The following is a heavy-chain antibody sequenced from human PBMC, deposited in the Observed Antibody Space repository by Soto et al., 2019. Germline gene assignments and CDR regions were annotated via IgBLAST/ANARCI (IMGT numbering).Heavy chain of an antibody. V-gene: IGHV4-59*03. CDR1: ASSISGYF. Sequence: QVQLQESGPGLLKSSETLSLTCIVSASSISGYFWSWIRQSPGKGLEWIAFVYDSGSTNYNPSLKGRVTVSVDTSNNQFSLKLNSVTAADTAVYYCARGWSSSWPYWGQGTLVTVSS. CDR3: ARGWSSSWPY. J-gene: IGHJ4*02. D-gene: IGHD6-13*01. CDR2: VYDSGST.